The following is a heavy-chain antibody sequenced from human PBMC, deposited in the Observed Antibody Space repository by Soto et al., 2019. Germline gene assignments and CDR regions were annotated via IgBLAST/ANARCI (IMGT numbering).Heavy chain of an antibody. D-gene: IGHD5-12*01. CDR3: ASLTDGYNLVSKH. Sequence: SETLSLTCTVSGGSISSSSYYWGWIRQPPGKGLEWIGSIYYSGSTYYNLSLKSRVTISVDTSKNQFSLKLSSVTAADTAVYYCASLTDGYNLVSKHWGQGTLVTVSS. V-gene: IGHV4-39*07. CDR2: IYYSGST. CDR1: GGSISSSSYY. J-gene: IGHJ4*02.